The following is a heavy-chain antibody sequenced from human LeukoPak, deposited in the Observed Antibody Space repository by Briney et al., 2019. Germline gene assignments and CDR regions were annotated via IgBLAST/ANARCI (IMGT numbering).Heavy chain of an antibody. CDR2: ISSSSSYI. Sequence: GGSLRLSCAASGFTFSSYSMNWVRQAPGKGPEWVSSISSSSSYIYYADSVKGRFTISRDNAKNSLYLQMNSLRAEDTAVYYCARDRPDHGYCSGGSCRDYWGQGTLVTASS. V-gene: IGHV3-21*01. CDR3: ARDRPDHGYCSGGSCRDY. J-gene: IGHJ4*02. D-gene: IGHD2-15*01. CDR1: GFTFSSYS.